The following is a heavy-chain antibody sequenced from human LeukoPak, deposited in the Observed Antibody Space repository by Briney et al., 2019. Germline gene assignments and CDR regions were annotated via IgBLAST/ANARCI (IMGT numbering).Heavy chain of an antibody. CDR1: GFTFSSYW. CDR3: ARDSNNWNDGPIDY. V-gene: IGHV3-7*01. D-gene: IGHD1-1*01. J-gene: IGHJ4*02. CDR2: TKQDGSEK. Sequence: GGSLRLSCAASGFTFSSYWMSWVRQAPGKGLEWVANTKQDGSEKYYVDSVKGRFTISRDNAKNLLYLQMNSLRAEDTAVYYCARDSNNWNDGPIDYWGQGTLVTVSS.